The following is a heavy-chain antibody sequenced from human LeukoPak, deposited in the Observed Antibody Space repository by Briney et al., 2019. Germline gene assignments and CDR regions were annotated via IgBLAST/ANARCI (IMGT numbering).Heavy chain of an antibody. Sequence: ASAKVSCKASGYTFTGYYMHWVRQAPGQGLEWMGWINPNSGGTNYAQKFQGRVTMTRDTSISTAYMELSRLRSDDTAVYYCAREMATITDNWFDPWGQGTLVTVSS. J-gene: IGHJ5*02. D-gene: IGHD5-12*01. V-gene: IGHV1-2*02. CDR3: AREMATITDNWFDP. CDR2: INPNSGGT. CDR1: GYTFTGYY.